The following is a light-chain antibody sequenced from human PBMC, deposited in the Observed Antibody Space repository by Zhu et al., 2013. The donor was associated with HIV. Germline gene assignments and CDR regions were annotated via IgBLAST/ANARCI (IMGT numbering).Light chain of an antibody. V-gene: IGKV1-27*01. J-gene: IGKJ2*01. Sequence: DIQLTQSPSFLSASVGDRVTITCRASQGISSYLAWYQQKPGKSTLLIYAASTLQSGVPSRFSGSGSGTDFTLTINGLEPEDFAVYFCQQFGTLSAYTFGQGTKLEIK. CDR3: QQFGTLSAYT. CDR2: AAS. CDR1: QGISSY.